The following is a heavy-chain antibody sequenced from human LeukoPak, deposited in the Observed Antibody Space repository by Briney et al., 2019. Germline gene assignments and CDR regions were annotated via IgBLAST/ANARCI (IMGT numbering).Heavy chain of an antibody. CDR1: GGTFSSYA. CDR3: ARPIAVAGTAFDY. D-gene: IGHD6-19*01. J-gene: IGHJ4*02. CDR2: IIPILGIA. Sequence: SVKLSCKASGGTFSSYATSWVRQAPGQGLEWMGRIIPILGIANYAQKFQGRVTITADKSTSTAYMELSSLRSEGTAVYYCARPIAVAGTAFDYWGQGTLITVSS. V-gene: IGHV1-69*04.